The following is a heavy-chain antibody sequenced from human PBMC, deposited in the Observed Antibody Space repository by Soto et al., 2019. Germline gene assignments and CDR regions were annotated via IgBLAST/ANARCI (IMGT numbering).Heavy chain of an antibody. D-gene: IGHD6-13*01. CDR2: INHSGST. J-gene: IGHJ4*02. CDR1: GGSFSGYY. Sequence: SETLSLTCAVYGGSFSGYYWSWIRQPPGKGLEWIGEINHSGSTNYNPSLKSRVTISVETSKNQFSLKLSSVTAADTAVYYCAREKPYSSSWYHDYWGQGTLVTVSS. CDR3: AREKPYSSSWYHDY. V-gene: IGHV4-34*01.